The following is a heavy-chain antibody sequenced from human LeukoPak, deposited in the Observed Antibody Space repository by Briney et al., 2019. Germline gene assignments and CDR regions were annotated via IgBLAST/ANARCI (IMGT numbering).Heavy chain of an antibody. J-gene: IGHJ4*02. CDR2: ISGSGGST. V-gene: IGHV3-23*01. D-gene: IGHD6-6*01. CDR1: GFTFSSYA. CDR3: AKAAAPPYYFDY. Sequence: GGSLRLSCTASGFTFSSYAMSWVRQAPGKGLEWVSAISGSGGSTYYADPVKGRFTISRDNSKNTLYLQMNSLRAEDTAVYYCAKAAAPPYYFDYWGQGTLVTVSS.